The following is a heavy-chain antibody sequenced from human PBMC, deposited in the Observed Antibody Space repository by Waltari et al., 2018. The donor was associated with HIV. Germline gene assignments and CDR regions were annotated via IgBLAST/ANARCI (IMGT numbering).Heavy chain of an antibody. D-gene: IGHD6-19*01. Sequence: QVQLQESGPGLVKPSETLSLICTVSGGSISNYYWGWIRQPPGKGLEWIGYIYYTGSTDSNPSLKSRVTISVDTSKNQFSLKLTSVTAADTAQYYCARYSSAWTGFDYWGQGTLVTVSS. V-gene: IGHV4-59*01. CDR2: IYYTGST. CDR1: GGSISNYY. J-gene: IGHJ4*02. CDR3: ARYSSAWTGFDY.